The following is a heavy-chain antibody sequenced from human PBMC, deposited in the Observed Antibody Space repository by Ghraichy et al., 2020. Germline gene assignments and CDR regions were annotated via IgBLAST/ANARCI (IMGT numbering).Heavy chain of an antibody. CDR3: GHNGWYSIDY. Sequence: SETLSLTCAVSGGSISTRTDDWWGWVRQSPGKGLEWIGEIFQSGRTNYNPSLKGRVTISVDKSKNQFSLDLISVTAADTAVYFCGHNGWYSIDYWGPGSLVTVSS. CDR2: IFQSGRT. D-gene: IGHD6-19*01. CDR1: GGSISTRTDDW. V-gene: IGHV4-4*02. J-gene: IGHJ4*02.